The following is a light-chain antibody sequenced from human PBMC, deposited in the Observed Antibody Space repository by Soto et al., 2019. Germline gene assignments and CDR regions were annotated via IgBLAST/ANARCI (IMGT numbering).Light chain of an antibody. J-gene: IGKJ1*01. V-gene: IGKV3-20*01. Sequence: EIVLTQSPGTLSLSPGERATLSCRASQSVSRSYLAWYQQKPGQAPRVLIYGASSRATGIPDRFSGSGSGTDFTLTISRLEPEHFAVYYCQQYDSSPRTFGQGTKVEIK. CDR2: GAS. CDR1: QSVSRSY. CDR3: QQYDSSPRT.